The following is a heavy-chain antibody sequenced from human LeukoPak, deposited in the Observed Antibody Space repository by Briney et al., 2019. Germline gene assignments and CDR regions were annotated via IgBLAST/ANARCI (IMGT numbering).Heavy chain of an antibody. CDR1: GASISSSNFY. Sequence: SETLSLTCTVSGASISSSNFYWGWIRQPPGKGLEWIGSVYYSGSTNYNPSLKSRVTISVDTSKNQFSLKLSSVTAADTAVYYCARDHPDVSSGWSDDAFDIWGQGTMVTVSS. V-gene: IGHV4-39*07. J-gene: IGHJ3*02. CDR2: VYYSGST. D-gene: IGHD6-19*01. CDR3: ARDHPDVSSGWSDDAFDI.